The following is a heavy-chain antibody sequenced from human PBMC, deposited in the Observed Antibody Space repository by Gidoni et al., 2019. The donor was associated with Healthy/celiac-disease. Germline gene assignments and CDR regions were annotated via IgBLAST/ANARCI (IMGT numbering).Heavy chain of an antibody. J-gene: IGHJ5*02. CDR2: IYTSGST. CDR1: GGPISSYS. D-gene: IGHD3-3*01. CDR3: ARGDHDFWSGYPFDP. V-gene: IGHV4-4*07. Sequence: QVQLQESGPGLVKPSETLSVTCTVSGGPISSYSWIWIRQPAGKGLEWIERIYTSGSTNDNPSLKSPVTISVDTSKNQFSLKLSSVTAADTAVYYCARGDHDFWSGYPFDPWGQGTLVTVSS.